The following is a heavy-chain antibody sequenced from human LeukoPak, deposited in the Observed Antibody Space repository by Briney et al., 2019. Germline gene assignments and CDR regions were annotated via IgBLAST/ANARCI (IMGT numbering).Heavy chain of an antibody. Sequence: TGGSLRLSCAASGFTFSSYGMHWVRQAPGKGLEWVSYISSSGSTIYYADSVKGRFTISRDNAKNSLYLQMNSLRAEDTAVYYCARTGDYYDSSGYLIEGGYFDYWGQGTLVTVSS. J-gene: IGHJ4*02. CDR1: GFTFSSYG. CDR3: ARTGDYYDSSGYLIEGGYFDY. D-gene: IGHD3-22*01. CDR2: ISSSGSTI. V-gene: IGHV3-48*04.